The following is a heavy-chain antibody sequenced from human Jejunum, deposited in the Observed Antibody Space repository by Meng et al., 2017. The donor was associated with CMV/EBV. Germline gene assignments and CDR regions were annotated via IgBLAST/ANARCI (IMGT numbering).Heavy chain of an antibody. CDR1: CTFADQA. D-gene: IGHD2-2*01. V-gene: IGHV3-9*01. Sequence: CTFADQAMLWVRQAPGKGQELLSGITWKGGTIGYAGSVKGRFTISRDNAKKSLYLQMNSLRPEDTALYYCARDFQLYYYHYYGMDVWGQGTTVTVSS. CDR2: ITWKGGTI. CDR3: ARDFQLYYYHYYGMDV. J-gene: IGHJ6*02.